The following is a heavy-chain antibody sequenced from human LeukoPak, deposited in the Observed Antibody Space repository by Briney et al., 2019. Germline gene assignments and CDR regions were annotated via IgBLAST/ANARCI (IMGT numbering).Heavy chain of an antibody. CDR1: GFTFSSYS. V-gene: IGHV3-21*01. J-gene: IGHJ6*02. D-gene: IGHD3-9*01. CDR2: ISSSSSYI. Sequence: GSLRLSCAASGFTFSSYSMNWVRQAPGKGLEWVSSISSSSSYIYYADSVKGRFTISRDHAKNSLYLQMNSLRAEDTAVYYCARDQYSSWDYDILTGNYYYYGMDVWGQGTTVTVSS. CDR3: ARDQYSSWDYDILTGNYYYYGMDV.